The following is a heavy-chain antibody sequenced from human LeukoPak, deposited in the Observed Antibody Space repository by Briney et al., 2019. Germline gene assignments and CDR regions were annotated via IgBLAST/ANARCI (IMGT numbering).Heavy chain of an antibody. CDR1: GGSISSGDYY. Sequence: SQTLSLTCTVSGGSISSGDYYWNWIRQPPGKGLEWIGYIYYSGSTYYNPSLKSRVTISVDTSKNQFSLKLSSVTAADTAVYYCAREGIAVAGDYWGQGTLVTVSS. V-gene: IGHV4-30-4*08. CDR3: AREGIAVAGDY. D-gene: IGHD6-19*01. CDR2: IYYSGST. J-gene: IGHJ4*02.